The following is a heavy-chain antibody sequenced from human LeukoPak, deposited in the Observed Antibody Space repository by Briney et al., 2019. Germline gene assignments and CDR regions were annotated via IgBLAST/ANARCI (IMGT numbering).Heavy chain of an antibody. J-gene: IGHJ4*02. CDR3: ARDWDGYNRFDY. CDR1: GGSISSGGYY. V-gene: IGHV4-31*11. CDR2: IYYSGST. D-gene: IGHD5-24*01. Sequence: SETLSLTCAVSGGSISSGGYYWTGIRQHPGKGLEWIGYIYYSGSTYYNPSLKSRVTISVDTSKNQFSLKLTSVTAADTAVYYCARDWDGYNRFDYWGQGTLVTVSS.